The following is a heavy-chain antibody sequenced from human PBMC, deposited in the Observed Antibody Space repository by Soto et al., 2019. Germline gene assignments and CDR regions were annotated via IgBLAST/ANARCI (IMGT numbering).Heavy chain of an antibody. D-gene: IGHD3-10*02. CDR1: GFTFSSYA. CDR2: ISGSGGST. CDR3: AIDFLLRGQNYVLHY. V-gene: IGHV3-23*01. Sequence: GWSLRLSCAAYGFTFSSYAMSCDRQAPGKGIEWVSAISGSGGSTYYADSVKGRFTISRDNSKNTLYLQMNSLRAEDTAVYYCAIDFLLRGQNYVLHYWYQRTLVTV. J-gene: IGHJ4*02.